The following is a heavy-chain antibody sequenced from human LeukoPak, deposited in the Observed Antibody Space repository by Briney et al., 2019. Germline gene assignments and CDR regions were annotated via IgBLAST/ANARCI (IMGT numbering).Heavy chain of an antibody. CDR1: GFSLSAYN. CDR2: ISSSSATI. V-gene: IGHV3-48*01. D-gene: IGHD2-15*01. J-gene: IGHJ5*02. Sequence: GGSLRLSCEGSGFSLSAYNMNWVRQAPGKGLESVSYISSSSATIFYADSVKGRFTISRDNSKNTLYLQMNSLRAEDTAVYYCARDLEDCSGGSCYSWFDPWGQGTLVTVSS. CDR3: ARDLEDCSGGSCYSWFDP.